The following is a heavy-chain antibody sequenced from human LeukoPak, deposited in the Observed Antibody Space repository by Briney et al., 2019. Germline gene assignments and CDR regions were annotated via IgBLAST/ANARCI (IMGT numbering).Heavy chain of an antibody. J-gene: IGHJ6*03. CDR1: GYTFTGYY. CDR3: ARGGYYYYYMDV. CDR2: INPNSGGT. Sequence: ASVTVPCKASGYTFTGYYMHWVRQAPGQGLEWMGWINPNSGGTNYAQKFQGRVTMTRDTSISTAYMELSRLRSDDTAVYYCARGGYYYYYMDVWGKGTTVTVSS. V-gene: IGHV1-2*02. D-gene: IGHD1-26*01.